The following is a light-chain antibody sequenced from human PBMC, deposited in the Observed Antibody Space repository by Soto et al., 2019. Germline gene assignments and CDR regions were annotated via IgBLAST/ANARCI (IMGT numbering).Light chain of an antibody. CDR1: GSNIGAGYD. Sequence: QSVLTQPPSVSGAPGQRVTISCTGSGSNIGAGYDVHWYQHRPGTAPKLLVFGDSHRPSGVPDRFSGSKSGTSASLSITGLQAEDEGDYYCQSYDSTLDARYVFGTVPKLTVL. CDR2: GDS. V-gene: IGLV1-40*01. CDR3: QSYDSTLDARYV. J-gene: IGLJ1*01.